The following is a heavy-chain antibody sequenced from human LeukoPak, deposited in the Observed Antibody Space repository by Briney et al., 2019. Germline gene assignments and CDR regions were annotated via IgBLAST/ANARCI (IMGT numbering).Heavy chain of an antibody. CDR3: ARVSWSPGTSYYYMDV. V-gene: IGHV4-59*01. J-gene: IGHJ6*03. D-gene: IGHD1-1*01. CDR1: GGSISRYY. CDR2: VYDSGTT. Sequence: PSETLSLTCTASGGSISRYYWSWIRQPPGKGLEWFGYVYDSGTTNYNPSLKSRVTISVDTSKNQFSLKLSSVTAADTAVYYCARVSWSPGTSYYYMDVWGKGTTVTVSS.